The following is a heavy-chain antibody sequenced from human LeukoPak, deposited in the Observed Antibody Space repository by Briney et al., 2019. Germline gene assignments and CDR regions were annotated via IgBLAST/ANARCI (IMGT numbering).Heavy chain of an antibody. V-gene: IGHV3-33*01. CDR2: IWYDGSNK. CDR1: GFTFNSYG. J-gene: IGHJ4*02. D-gene: IGHD4-17*01. CDR3: ARARTTRGFDY. Sequence: GGSLRLSCAASGFTFNSYGIHWVRQAPGKGLEWVAFIWYDGSNKYYADSVRGRFTISRDNSKNTLYLQMNSLRAEDTAVYYCARARTTRGFDYWGQGTLVTVSS.